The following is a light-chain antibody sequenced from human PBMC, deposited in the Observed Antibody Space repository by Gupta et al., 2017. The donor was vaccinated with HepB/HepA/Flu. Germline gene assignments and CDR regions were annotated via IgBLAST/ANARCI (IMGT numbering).Light chain of an antibody. CDR3: QSYDSSLSGPVV. CDR2: GNS. V-gene: IGLV1-40*01. J-gene: IGLJ2*01. Sequence: QSVLTQPPSVPGVPGQRVTISCTGSSSNIGAGYDVHWYQQLPGTAPKLLIYGNSNRPSGVPDRFSGSKSGTSASLAITGLQAEDEADYYCQSYDSSLSGPVVFGGGTKLTVL. CDR1: SSNIGAGYD.